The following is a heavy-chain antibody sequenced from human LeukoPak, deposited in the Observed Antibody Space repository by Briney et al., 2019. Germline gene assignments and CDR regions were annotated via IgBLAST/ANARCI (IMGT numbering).Heavy chain of an antibody. CDR2: INPNSGGT. CDR3: ASSRVRWFGELS. V-gene: IGHV1-2*02. J-gene: IGHJ5*02. CDR1: GYAFTSYY. D-gene: IGHD3-10*01. Sequence: ASVKVSCKTSGYAFTSYYIHWVRQAPGQGLEWMGWINPNSGGTNYAQKFQGRVTMTRDASISTAYMELSRLRSDDTAVYYCASSRVRWFGELSWGQGTLVTVSS.